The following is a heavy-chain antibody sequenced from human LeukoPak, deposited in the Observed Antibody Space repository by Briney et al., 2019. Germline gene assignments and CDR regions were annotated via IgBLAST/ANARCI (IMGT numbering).Heavy chain of an antibody. Sequence: EAGGSLRLSCAASGFTFSSYGMHWVRQAPGKGLEWVAVISYDGSNKYYADSVKGRFTISRDNSKNTLYLQMNSLRAEDPAVYYCALRGSGYSPFQHWGQGTLVTVSS. CDR1: GFTFSSYG. D-gene: IGHD3-3*01. CDR2: ISYDGSNK. J-gene: IGHJ1*01. CDR3: ALRGSGYSPFQH. V-gene: IGHV3-30*03.